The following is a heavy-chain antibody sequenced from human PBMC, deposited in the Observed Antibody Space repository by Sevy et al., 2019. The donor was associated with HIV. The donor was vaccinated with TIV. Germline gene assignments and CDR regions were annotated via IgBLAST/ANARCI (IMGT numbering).Heavy chain of an antibody. J-gene: IGHJ6*03. CDR3: ARGREYSMDV. CDR2: SNPKSGGT. Sequence: ASVKVSCKASGYTFSGYYLHWVRQAPGQGLEWMGWSNPKSGGTNYAQKFQGRVTVTSDTSISTAYMDLSGLTSDDTAVYYCARGREYSMDVWGKRTTVTVSS. CDR1: GYTFSGYY. V-gene: IGHV1-2*02.